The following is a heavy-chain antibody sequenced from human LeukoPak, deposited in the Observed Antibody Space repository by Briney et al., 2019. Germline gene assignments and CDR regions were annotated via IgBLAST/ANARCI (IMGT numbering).Heavy chain of an antibody. J-gene: IGHJ6*02. CDR3: ARDGTYYYDSSGPPYYYGMDV. CDR2: INPSGGST. Sequence: ASVKVSCKASGYTFTSYYMHWVRQAPGRGLEWMGIINPSGGSTSYAQKFQGRVTMTRDTSTSTVYMELSSLRSEDTAVYYCARDGTYYYDSSGPPYYYGMDVWGQGTTVTVSS. D-gene: IGHD3-22*01. CDR1: GYTFTSYY. V-gene: IGHV1-46*01.